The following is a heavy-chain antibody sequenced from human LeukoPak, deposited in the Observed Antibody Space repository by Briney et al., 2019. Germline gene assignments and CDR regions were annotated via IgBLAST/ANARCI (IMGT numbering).Heavy chain of an antibody. Sequence: SETLSLTCTVSGGSISSGSYYWSWIRQPAGKGLEWIGRIYTSGSTNYNPSLKSRVTISVDTSKNQFSLKLSSVTAADTAVYYCARGTGSSWQTYWYFDLWGRGTLVTVSS. CDR1: GGSISSGSYY. J-gene: IGHJ2*01. V-gene: IGHV4-61*02. CDR2: IYTSGST. CDR3: ARGTGSSWQTYWYFDL. D-gene: IGHD6-13*01.